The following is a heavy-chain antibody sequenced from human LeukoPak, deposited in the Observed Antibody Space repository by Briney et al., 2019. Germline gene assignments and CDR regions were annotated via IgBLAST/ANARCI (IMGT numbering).Heavy chain of an antibody. CDR2: IKSKTDGGTT. CDR1: GFTFSNAW. Sequence: PGGSLRLSCAASGFTFSNAWMSWVRQAPGKGLEWVGRIKSKTDGGTTDYAAPVKGRFTISRDDSKNTLYLQMNSLKTEDTAVYYCTTDYPAIAVAGTDLGGRGTLVTVSS. D-gene: IGHD6-19*01. V-gene: IGHV3-15*01. J-gene: IGHJ1*01. CDR3: TTDYPAIAVAGTDL.